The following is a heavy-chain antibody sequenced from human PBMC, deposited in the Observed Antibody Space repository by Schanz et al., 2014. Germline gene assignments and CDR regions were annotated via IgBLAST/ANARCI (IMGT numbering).Heavy chain of an antibody. J-gene: IGHJ4*02. CDR3: VKEGTVVSGSPRDY. D-gene: IGHD3-10*01. CDR1: RFTFSSYA. Sequence: EVQLLESGGGLVQPGGSLRLSCAASRFTFSSYAMSWVRQAPGKGLEWVSAISDSGDLTYYADSVKGRFTISRDNAKYTLYLQMSSLRADDTAVYYCVKEGTVVSGSPRDYWGQGALVTVSS. CDR2: ISDSGDLT. V-gene: IGHV3-23*01.